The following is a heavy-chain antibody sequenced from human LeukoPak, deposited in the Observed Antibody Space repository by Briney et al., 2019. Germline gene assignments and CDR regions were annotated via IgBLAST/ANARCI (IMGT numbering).Heavy chain of an antibody. D-gene: IGHD6-13*01. CDR1: GGSFSGAY. J-gene: IGHJ3*02. V-gene: IGHV4-34*01. Sequence: SETLSLTCAVHGGSFSGAYWTWIRPPPGKGLEWIGEINQSGSANYTPSLKSLATISVDTSKTQFSLMLSSVTAADTAVYYCARSYSSSWSPDAFDIWGQGTMVTVSS. CDR2: INQSGSA. CDR3: ARSYSSSWSPDAFDI.